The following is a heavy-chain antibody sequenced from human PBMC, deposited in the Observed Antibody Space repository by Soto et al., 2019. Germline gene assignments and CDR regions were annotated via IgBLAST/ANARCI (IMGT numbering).Heavy chain of an antibody. Sequence: QVQLVESGGGVVQPGRSLRLSCATSGFTFSSYGMHWVRQGPGKGLEWVAVIWYDGTNKYYADSVNGRFTISRDDSKNTLYLQMNSVRAEDTAVYYCARGPMTTVTTWGDWYFYIWGRGTLVTVSS. V-gene: IGHV3-33*01. D-gene: IGHD4-17*01. CDR2: IWYDGTNK. CDR3: ARGPMTTVTTWGDWYFYI. CDR1: GFTFSSYG. J-gene: IGHJ2*01.